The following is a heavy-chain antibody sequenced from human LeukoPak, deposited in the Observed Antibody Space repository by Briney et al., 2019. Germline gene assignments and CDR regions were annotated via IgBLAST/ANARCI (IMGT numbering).Heavy chain of an antibody. CDR2: INHSGST. D-gene: IGHD5-12*01. CDR3: AREYSGYAS. Sequence: SETLSLTCAVYGGXFSGYYWSWIRQPPGKGLEWTGEINHSGSTNYNPSLKSRVTISVDTSKNQFSLKLSSVTAADTAVYYCAREYSGYASWGQGTLVTVSS. CDR1: GGXFSGYY. V-gene: IGHV4-34*01. J-gene: IGHJ4*02.